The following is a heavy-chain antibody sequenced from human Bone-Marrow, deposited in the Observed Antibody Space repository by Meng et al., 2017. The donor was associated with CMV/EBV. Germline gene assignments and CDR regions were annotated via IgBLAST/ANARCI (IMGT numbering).Heavy chain of an antibody. J-gene: IGHJ4*02. V-gene: IGHV3-53*01. CDR3: VRDGNRIQIWTGGFDY. Sequence: ETLSLTCTVSGGSISSYYWSWIRQAPGKGLEWVSVIYSGGSTYYADSVKGRFTISRANSKNTLYLQMNSLRAGHTAVYYCVRDGNRIQIWTGGFDYWGQGTLVTVSS. CDR1: GGSISSYY. CDR2: IYSGGST. D-gene: IGHD5-18*01.